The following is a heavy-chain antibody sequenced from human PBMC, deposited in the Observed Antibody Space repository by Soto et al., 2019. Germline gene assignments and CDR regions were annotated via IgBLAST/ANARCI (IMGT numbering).Heavy chain of an antibody. CDR3: AKRYYGSGSYSKDYYYYGMDV. V-gene: IGHV3-23*01. CDR1: GFTFSSYA. J-gene: IGHJ6*02. Sequence: GGSLRLSCAASGFTFSSYAMSWVRQAPGKGPEWVSVISGSGGSTYYADSVKGRFTISRDNSKNTLYLQMNSRRAEDMAVYYCAKRYYGSGSYSKDYYYYGMDVWGQGTTVTVSS. D-gene: IGHD3-10*01. CDR2: ISGSGGST.